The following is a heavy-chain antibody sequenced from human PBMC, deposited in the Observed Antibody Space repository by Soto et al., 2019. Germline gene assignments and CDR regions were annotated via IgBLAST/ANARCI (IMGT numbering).Heavy chain of an antibody. V-gene: IGHV5-10-1*01. CDR3: ARLYCTTSTCDSWFDP. D-gene: IGHD2-2*01. CDR2: IDPRDSYV. CDR1: GYTFTTFR. J-gene: IGHJ5*02. Sequence: RGESLKISCTGFGYTFTTFRISWVRQMPGKGLEWMGRIDPRDSYVNYSPSFQGHVTISVDKSISTAYLQWGSLKASDTAMYYCARLYCTTSTCDSWFDPWGQGTLVTVSS.